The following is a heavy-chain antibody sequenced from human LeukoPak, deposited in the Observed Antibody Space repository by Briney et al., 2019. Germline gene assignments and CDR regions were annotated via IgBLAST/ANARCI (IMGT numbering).Heavy chain of an antibody. V-gene: IGHV3-7*01. CDR2: IQPDGSEG. CDR3: ASQSYARFDP. CDR1: GFTFSSYG. D-gene: IGHD3-16*01. J-gene: IGHJ5*02. Sequence: GGSLRLSCAASGFTFSSYGMSWVRQAPGKGLEWVGNIQPDGSEGYPVDSVKGRFTISRDNARNSLFLQMNSLRVEDTAVYYCASQSYARFDPWGQGTLVTVSS.